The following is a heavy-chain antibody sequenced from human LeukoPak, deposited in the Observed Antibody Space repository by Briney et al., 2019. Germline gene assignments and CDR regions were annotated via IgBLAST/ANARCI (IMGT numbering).Heavy chain of an antibody. Sequence: SVKVSCKASGGTFSSYAISWVRQAPGQGLEWIGGIIPIFGTANYAQKFQGRVTITADESTGTAYMELSSLRSEDTAVYYCASHYDSSGYYYAPFDYWGQGTLVTVSS. J-gene: IGHJ4*02. CDR3: ASHYDSSGYYYAPFDY. V-gene: IGHV1-69*01. CDR2: IIPIFGTA. CDR1: GGTFSSYA. D-gene: IGHD3-22*01.